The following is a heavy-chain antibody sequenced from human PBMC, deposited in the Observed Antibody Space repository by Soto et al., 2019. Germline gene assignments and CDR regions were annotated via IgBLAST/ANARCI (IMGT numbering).Heavy chain of an antibody. CDR3: ARLKMITFGGVIVGAFYYYGMDV. J-gene: IGHJ6*02. V-gene: IGHV4-59*01. Sequence: SETLSLTCTVSGGSISSYYWSWVRQPPGKGLEWIGYIYYSGSTNYNPSLKSRVTISVDTSKNQFSLKLSSVTAADTAVYYCARLKMITFGGVIVGAFYYYGMDVWGQGTTVTVSS. D-gene: IGHD3-16*02. CDR2: IYYSGST. CDR1: GGSISSYY.